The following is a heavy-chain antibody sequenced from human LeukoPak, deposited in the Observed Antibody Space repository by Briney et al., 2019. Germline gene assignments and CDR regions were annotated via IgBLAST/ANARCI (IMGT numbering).Heavy chain of an antibody. CDR2: ISYDGSYK. D-gene: IGHD6-13*01. CDR1: AFTFSTYG. J-gene: IGHJ4*02. CDR3: AKDRYSGLNTIDY. Sequence: GGSLRLSCAASAFTFSTYGMHWVRQAPGKGLEWVAVISYDGSYKFYADSVKGRFTISRDNSKSTLYLQMNSLRAEDTAVYYCAKDRYSGLNTIDYWGQGTLVTVSS. V-gene: IGHV3-30*18.